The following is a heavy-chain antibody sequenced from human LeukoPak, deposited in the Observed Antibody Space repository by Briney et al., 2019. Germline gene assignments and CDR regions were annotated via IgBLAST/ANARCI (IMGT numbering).Heavy chain of an antibody. J-gene: IGHJ4*02. CDR2: ISYDGSNK. D-gene: IGHD5-24*01. V-gene: IGHV3-30-3*01. Sequence: GRSLRLSCAASGFTFSSYAMHWVRQAPGKGLEWVAVISYDGSNKYYADSVKGRFTISGDNSKNTLYLQMNSLRAEDTAAYYCAKAAWGMATKWNWYYFDYWGQGTLVTVSS. CDR3: AKAAWGMATKWNWYYFDY. CDR1: GFTFSSYA.